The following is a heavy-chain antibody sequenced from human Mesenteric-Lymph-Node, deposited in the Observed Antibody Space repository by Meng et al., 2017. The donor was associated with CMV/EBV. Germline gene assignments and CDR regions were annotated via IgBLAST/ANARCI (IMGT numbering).Heavy chain of an antibody. CDR3: AKGEDFWSQKAGMDV. D-gene: IGHD3-3*01. J-gene: IGHJ6*02. Sequence: GGSLRLSCAASGFTFSGSSIHWVRQASGKGLEWVSAISGSGGSTYYADSVKGRFTISRDNSKNTLYLQMNSLRAEDTAVYYCAKGEDFWSQKAGMDVWGQGTTVTVSS. CDR1: GFTFSGSS. CDR2: ISGSGGST. V-gene: IGHV3-23*01.